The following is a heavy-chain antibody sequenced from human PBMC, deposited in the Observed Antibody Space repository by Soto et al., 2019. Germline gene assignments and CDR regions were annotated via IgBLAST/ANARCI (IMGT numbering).Heavy chain of an antibody. D-gene: IGHD2-2*01. V-gene: IGHV3-66*01. CDR1: GFSVPDNY. Sequence: GGSLRLSCAASGFSVPDNYMNWVRQAPGKGLEWVSIIDIGGNTYYADSVKDRFTISRDNSRNTLYLHMDSLRAEDTAVYYCARGRGSTGYLGREHYFDYWGRGTLVTVSS. J-gene: IGHJ4*02. CDR2: IDIGGNT. CDR3: ARGRGSTGYLGREHYFDY.